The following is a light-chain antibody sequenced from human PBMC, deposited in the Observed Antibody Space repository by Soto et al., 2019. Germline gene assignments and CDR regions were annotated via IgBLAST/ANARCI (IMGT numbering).Light chain of an antibody. J-gene: IGKJ2*01. Sequence: DIQMTQSPSSLSASVGDRVTITCRASQGISTYLVWYQQRQGRAPTLLIYAASSLLSGVPSRFSGSGSGTHFTLTISSLQPEDFATYYCQQSYRTPYTFGQGTKLE. V-gene: IGKV1-39*01. CDR2: AAS. CDR1: QGISTY. CDR3: QQSYRTPYT.